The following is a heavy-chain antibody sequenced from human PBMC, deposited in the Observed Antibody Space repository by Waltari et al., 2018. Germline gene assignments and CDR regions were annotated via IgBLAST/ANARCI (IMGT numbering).Heavy chain of an antibody. CDR1: GFTFSSYW. CDR3: ARGGDIVVVVAATEDAFDI. J-gene: IGHJ3*02. D-gene: IGHD2-15*01. Sequence: EVQLVESGGGLVQPGGSLRLSCAASGFTFSSYWMSWVRQAPGKGLEWVANIKQDGREKYYVDSVKGRFTISRDNAKNSLYLQMNSLRAEDTAVYYCARGGDIVVVVAATEDAFDIWGQGTMVTVSS. CDR2: IKQDGREK. V-gene: IGHV3-7*01.